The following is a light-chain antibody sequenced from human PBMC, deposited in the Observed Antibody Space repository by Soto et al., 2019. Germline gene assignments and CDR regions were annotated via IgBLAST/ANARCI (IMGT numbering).Light chain of an antibody. V-gene: IGLV2-14*01. CDR1: MRDVGAYNL. Sequence: QSVLTQPASVSGSPGQSITISCAGTMRDVGAYNLVSWYQQHPGRAPQLIIYEVRNRPSGISFRFSGSKSGNTASLTISGLQAEDEADYYCSSYTSSIRIFGGGTKLTVL. CDR2: EVR. CDR3: SSYTSSIRI. J-gene: IGLJ2*01.